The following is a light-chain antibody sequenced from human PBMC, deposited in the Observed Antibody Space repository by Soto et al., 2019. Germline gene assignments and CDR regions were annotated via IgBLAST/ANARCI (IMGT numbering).Light chain of an antibody. CDR2: AAS. J-gene: IGKJ4*01. CDR1: QCISTY. CDR3: QQRNRYPLT. Sequence: IQLTQFPSCRSASLGDRVIIIFRASQCISTYLAWHQQKPEEAPKLLSYAASTLQSGVPARFSGSGSGTDFTITISSPQPEDFATYYCQQRNRYPLTFGGGTKVDIK. V-gene: IGKV1-9*01.